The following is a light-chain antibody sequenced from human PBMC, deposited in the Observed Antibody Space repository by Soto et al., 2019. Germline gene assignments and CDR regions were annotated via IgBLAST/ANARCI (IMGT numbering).Light chain of an antibody. CDR2: EVS. J-gene: IGLJ1*01. CDR3: CSYAGSSTYV. Sequence: QSALTQPASVSGSPGQPITIPCTGTRSDVGSYNLVSWYQQHPGKAPKLMIYEVSKRPSGVSNRFSGSKSGNTASLTISGLQAEDEADYYCCSYAGSSTYVFGTGTKLTVL. CDR1: RSDVGSYNL. V-gene: IGLV2-23*02.